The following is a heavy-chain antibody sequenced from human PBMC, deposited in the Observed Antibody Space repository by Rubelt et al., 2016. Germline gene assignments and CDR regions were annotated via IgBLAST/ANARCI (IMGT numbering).Heavy chain of an antibody. V-gene: IGHV4-4*07. J-gene: IGHJ5*01. Sequence: QVQLQESGPGLVKPSETLSLTCTVFGASMSDFRVSWIRQSAAKGLERIGRAFSNGNTMYNPSLESRVTVSVDTSKKQFSLTLTSVTAADTAVYFCASGSRFCSSNSCPWWIDSWGQGTLVTVSS. CDR2: AFSNGNT. CDR3: ASGSRFCSSNSCPWWIDS. D-gene: IGHD2-2*01. CDR1: GASMSDFR.